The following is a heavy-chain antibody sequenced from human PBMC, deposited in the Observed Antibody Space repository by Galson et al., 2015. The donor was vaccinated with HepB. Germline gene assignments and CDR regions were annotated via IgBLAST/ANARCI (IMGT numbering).Heavy chain of an antibody. CDR2: ISGSGGDT. CDR3: AQMHRASSAIFAR. V-gene: IGHV3-23*01. Sequence: SLRLSCAASGSTFSGNAMSWARQVPGKGPEWVAAISGSGGDTFYPVSLGGRFTISRDNAKNTLYLDIKNLKIEDTAIYYCAQMHRASSAIFARWGQGTLVTVSP. CDR1: GSTFSGNA. D-gene: IGHD5-24*01. J-gene: IGHJ4*02.